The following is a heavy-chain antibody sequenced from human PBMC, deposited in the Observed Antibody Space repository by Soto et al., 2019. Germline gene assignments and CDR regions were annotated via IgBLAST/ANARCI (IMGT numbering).Heavy chain of an antibody. J-gene: IGHJ6*02. CDR2: ISYTGRT. V-gene: IGHV4-61*03. CDR1: GDSVTSGSYY. CDR3: AREWGLLPYYVMNV. Sequence: PSETLSLTCIVSGDSVTSGSYYWTWLRQPPGKGLEWIGYISYTGRTKYNTSLQSRGTISVDTSKNDFSLNLSSVTAADTAVYFCAREWGLLPYYVMNVWGHGTAVTVSS. D-gene: IGHD7-27*01.